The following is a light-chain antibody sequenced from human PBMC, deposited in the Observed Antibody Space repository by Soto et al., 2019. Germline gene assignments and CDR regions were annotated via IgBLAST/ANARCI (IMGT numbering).Light chain of an antibody. Sequence: EIVMTQSPATLSVSPGERATLSCRASQSVSSNLAWYQQKPGQAPRLLIYGASTSATGIPARFSGSGSGTEFTLTISSLPTEDFAVYYCQQYNNLLVPSRTFGAGTKVEIK. CDR2: GAS. V-gene: IGKV3-15*01. CDR1: QSVSSN. CDR3: QQYNNLLVPSRT. J-gene: IGKJ1*01.